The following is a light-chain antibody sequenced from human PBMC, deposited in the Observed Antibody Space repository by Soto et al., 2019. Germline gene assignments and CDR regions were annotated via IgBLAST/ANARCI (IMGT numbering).Light chain of an antibody. J-gene: IGKJ1*01. V-gene: IGKV1-17*01. CDR1: PGIRDD. Sequence: DIQMIQSPYSLSASVGDRVTITCRASPGIRDDLGWYPQKPGKAPKRLLYSTSRLQSGVPSRFNGSGSGTGYTLTISSLQPEDLATYYCLQHNTFRWTFGQGTKVVLK. CDR2: STS. CDR3: LQHNTFRWT.